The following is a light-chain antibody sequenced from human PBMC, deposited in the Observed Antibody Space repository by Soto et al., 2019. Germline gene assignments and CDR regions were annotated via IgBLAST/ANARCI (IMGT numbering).Light chain of an antibody. CDR3: AAWDDILSGRV. J-gene: IGLJ3*02. V-gene: IGLV1-47*02. Sequence: SVLTQPPSASGTPGQRVTISCSGSSSNIGSNYVFWYQQLPGAAPKLLIFSNNPRSSGVPDRFSGSKSGTSASLAISGLRSEEEADYYCAAWDDILSGRVFGGGTQLTV. CDR2: SNN. CDR1: SSNIGSNY.